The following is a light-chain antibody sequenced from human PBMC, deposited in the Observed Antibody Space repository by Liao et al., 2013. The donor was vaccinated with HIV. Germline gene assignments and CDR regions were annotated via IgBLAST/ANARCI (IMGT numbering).Light chain of an antibody. V-gene: IGLV3-21*01. CDR1: YIGTKS. CDR3: QAWDSTTASYV. J-gene: IGLJ1*01. CDR2: YDS. Sequence: SYELTQPPSVSVAPGKTARITCGGDYIGTKSVHWYQQQPGQAPVLVIYYDSDRPSGIPERFSGSNSGNTATLTISGTQATDEADYYCQAWDSTTASYVFGTGTKVTVL.